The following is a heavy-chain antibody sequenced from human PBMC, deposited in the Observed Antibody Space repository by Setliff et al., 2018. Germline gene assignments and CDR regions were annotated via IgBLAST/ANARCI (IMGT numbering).Heavy chain of an antibody. J-gene: IGHJ5*02. V-gene: IGHV1-46*02. CDR3: ARDLFRNSVGLYS. D-gene: IGHD2-21*01. CDR1: GKTDDSYH. Sequence: ASVKVSCKTPGKTDDSYHIHWVRQAPGQGLEWMGVIKPGIDTTTYAEMFQGRVTVFRDSSKNTLYLQMSSLRPDDAALYYCARDLFRNSVGLYSWGQGTLVTVSS. CDR2: IKPGIDTT.